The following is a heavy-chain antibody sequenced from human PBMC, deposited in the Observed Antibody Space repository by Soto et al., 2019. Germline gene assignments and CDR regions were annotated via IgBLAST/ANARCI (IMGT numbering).Heavy chain of an antibody. J-gene: IGHJ4*02. CDR2: IKSKTDGGTT. CDR3: TTDVRYYITMIVVVPGDYDY. CDR1: GFTFSNAW. Sequence: PGGSLRLSCAASGFTFSNAWMNWVRQAPGKGLEWVGRIKSKTDGGTTDYAAPVKGRFTISRDDSKNTLYLQMNSLKTEDTAVYYCTTDVRYYITMIVVVPGDYDYWGQGTLVTVSS. V-gene: IGHV3-15*07. D-gene: IGHD3-22*01.